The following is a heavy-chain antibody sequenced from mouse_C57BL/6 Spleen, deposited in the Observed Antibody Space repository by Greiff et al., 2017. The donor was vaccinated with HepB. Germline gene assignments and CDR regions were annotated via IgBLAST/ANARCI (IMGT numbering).Heavy chain of an antibody. CDR2: IYPGSGST. Sequence: QVQLQQSGAELVKPGASVKMSCKASGYTFTSYWITWVKQRPGQGLEWIGDIYPGSGSTNSNEKFKSKATLTVDTSSSTAYMQLSSLTSEDSAVYYCARLDYDYDVGAMDYWGQGTSVTVSS. J-gene: IGHJ4*01. D-gene: IGHD2-4*01. CDR1: GYTFTSYW. CDR3: ARLDYDYDVGAMDY. V-gene: IGHV1-55*01.